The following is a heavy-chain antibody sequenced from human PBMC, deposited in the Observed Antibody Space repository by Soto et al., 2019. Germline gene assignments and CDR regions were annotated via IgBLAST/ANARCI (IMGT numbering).Heavy chain of an antibody. CDR1: GYTFSSYG. J-gene: IGHJ3*02. CDR3: ARSPSPLCGDDCRYAFYI. CDR2: ISAYNGNT. V-gene: IGHV1-18*01. Sequence: QVQLVQSGAEVKKPGASVKVSCKASGYTFSSYGISWVRQATGQGLEWMGWISAYNGNTNYAQKLQGRVTMTTDTSPRTAYMELRSLRSDDTAIDHCARSPSPLCGDDCRYAFYIWGQGTMVTVSS. D-gene: IGHD2-21*02.